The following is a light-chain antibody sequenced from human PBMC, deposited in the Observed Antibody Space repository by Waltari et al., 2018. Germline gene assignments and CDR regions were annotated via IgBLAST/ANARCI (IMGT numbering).Light chain of an antibody. Sequence: QQKPRQAPVLVIYGKNNRPSGIPDRFSGSSSGNTASLTITGAQAEDEADYYCNSRDSSGNHWVFGGGTKLTVL. J-gene: IGLJ3*02. CDR2: GKN. CDR3: NSRDSSGNHWV. V-gene: IGLV3-19*01.